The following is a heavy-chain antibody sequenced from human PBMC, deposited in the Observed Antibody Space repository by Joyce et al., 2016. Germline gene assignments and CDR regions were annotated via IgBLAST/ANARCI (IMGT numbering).Heavy chain of an antibody. J-gene: IGHJ5*02. D-gene: IGHD3-3*01. CDR2: IKSKDYGGTA. Sequence: GRSLRLSCTASGFTFGDYRMTWFRQAPGRGLEWLGFIKSKDYGGTAQYAASVKGRCTFSRDDSKSIAYLQMDRLTIEDTGVYYCTGGIAIFGSDNRFDPWGQGTLVSVSS. CDR3: TGGIAIFGSDNRFDP. V-gene: IGHV3-49*03. CDR1: GFTFGDYR.